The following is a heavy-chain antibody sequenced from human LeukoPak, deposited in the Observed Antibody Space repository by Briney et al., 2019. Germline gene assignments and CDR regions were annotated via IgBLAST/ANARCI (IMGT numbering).Heavy chain of an antibody. CDR3: ARAPVRGVIRFAFDI. D-gene: IGHD3-10*02. J-gene: IGHJ3*02. CDR2: IYYSGST. CDR1: GGSISSSSYY. V-gene: IGHV4-39*07. Sequence: SETLSLTCTVSGGSISSSSYYWGWIRQPPGKGLEWIGSIYYSGSTNYNPSLKSRVTISVDKSKNQFSLKLSSVTAADTAVYYCARAPVRGVIRFAFDIWGQGTMVTVSS.